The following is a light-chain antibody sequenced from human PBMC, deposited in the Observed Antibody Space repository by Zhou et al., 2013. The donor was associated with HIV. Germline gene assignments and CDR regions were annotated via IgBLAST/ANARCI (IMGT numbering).Light chain of an antibody. CDR1: RSVSTN. J-gene: IGKJ3*01. CDR2: GTS. CDR3: QQYNNWPFT. Sequence: EIVMTQSPGTLSLSPGERATLSCRASRSVSTNYLAWYQQKPGQAPRLLIYGTSSRATGIPDRFSGSGSGTDFTLTISSLQSEDFAVYYCQQYNNWPFTFGPGTKVDIK. V-gene: IGKV3D-15*01.